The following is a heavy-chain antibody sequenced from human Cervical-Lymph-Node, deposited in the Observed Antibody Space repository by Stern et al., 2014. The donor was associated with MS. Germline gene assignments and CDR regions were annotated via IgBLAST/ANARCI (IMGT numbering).Heavy chain of an antibody. V-gene: IGHV3-13*01. J-gene: IGHJ6*02. D-gene: IGHD2-2*01. CDR3: ARLYPADNALPPVYALDG. Sequence: EVQLVESGGGLVQPGGSLRLSCAAYGFTFSEYDMHWVRQAAGQGLEWVSSIGTAGDTHYVDCVKGRFTISRDNAKNSVYLQMDMLTAGDTAVFYCARLYPADNALPPVYALDGWGQGTTVTVSS. CDR1: GFTFSEYD. CDR2: IGTAGDT.